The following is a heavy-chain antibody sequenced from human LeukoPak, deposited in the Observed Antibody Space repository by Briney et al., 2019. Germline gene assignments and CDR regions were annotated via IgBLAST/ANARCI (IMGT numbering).Heavy chain of an antibody. V-gene: IGHV3-23*01. Sequence: PGGSLRLSCAASGFTVSSNYMSWVRQAPGKGLEWVSAISGSGGSTYYADSVKGRFTISRDNSKNTLYLQMNSLRAEDTAVYYCAKIRTTGVIFNPFDPWGQGTLVTVSS. CDR3: AKIRTTGVIFNPFDP. CDR1: GFTVSSNY. D-gene: IGHD3-16*02. J-gene: IGHJ5*02. CDR2: ISGSGGST.